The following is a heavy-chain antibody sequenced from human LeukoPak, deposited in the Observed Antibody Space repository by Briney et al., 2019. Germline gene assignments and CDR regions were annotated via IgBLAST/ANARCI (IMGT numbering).Heavy chain of an antibody. D-gene: IGHD4-11*01. J-gene: IGHJ4*02. CDR1: GFTFDDYT. CDR3: AKDITPSSKSGYFDY. Sequence: TGGSLRLSCAASGFTFDDYTMHWVRQAPGKGLEWVSLISWDGGSTYYADSVKGRFTISRDNSKNSLYLQMNSLRTEDTALHYCAKDITPSSKSGYFDYWGQGTLVTVSS. V-gene: IGHV3-43*01. CDR2: ISWDGGST.